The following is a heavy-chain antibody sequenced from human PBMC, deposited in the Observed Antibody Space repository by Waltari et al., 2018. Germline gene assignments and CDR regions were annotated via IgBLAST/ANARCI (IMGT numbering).Heavy chain of an antibody. CDR3: VTGLTTVTAKDYFDH. Sequence: EVQLVESGGGSVKQGGSLSLSCAASGMTFSNYWLNWGRQAPGKGLEWVANIKQDGSEKNYVDSVEGRFSISRDNAQNSLYLQMNSLRAEDTAIYYCVTGLTTVTAKDYFDHWGQGALVTVSS. CDR2: IKQDGSEK. V-gene: IGHV3-7*01. J-gene: IGHJ4*02. CDR1: GMTFSNYW. D-gene: IGHD4-17*01.